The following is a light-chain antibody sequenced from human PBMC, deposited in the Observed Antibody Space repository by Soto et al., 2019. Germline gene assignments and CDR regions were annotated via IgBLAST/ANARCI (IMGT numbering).Light chain of an antibody. Sequence: DIQMTQSPSSLSASVGDRVTITCRASQSISSYLNWYQQKPGKAPKLLIYAASSLQSWVPSRFSGSGSGTDFTLTISSLQPEDFATYYCQPSYSTLMTFGQGTKVEIK. J-gene: IGKJ1*01. CDR3: QPSYSTLMT. V-gene: IGKV1-39*01. CDR2: AAS. CDR1: QSISSY.